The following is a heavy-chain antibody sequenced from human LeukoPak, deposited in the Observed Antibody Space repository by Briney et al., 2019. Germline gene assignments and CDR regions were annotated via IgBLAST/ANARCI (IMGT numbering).Heavy chain of an antibody. Sequence: GGSLRLTCAASGFTFSSYSWNWVRQAPGRGLEWVSSISSRSSVIFYADSVEGRFTISRDNAENSLYPQMISLRAEDTAVYYCARGGAGATKDDTFDIWGQGTMVTVSS. CDR1: GFTFSSYS. CDR2: ISSRSSVI. D-gene: IGHD1-26*01. J-gene: IGHJ3*02. CDR3: ARGGAGATKDDTFDI. V-gene: IGHV3-21*01.